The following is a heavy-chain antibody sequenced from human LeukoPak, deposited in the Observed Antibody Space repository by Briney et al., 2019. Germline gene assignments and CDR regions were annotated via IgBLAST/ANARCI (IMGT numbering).Heavy chain of an antibody. V-gene: IGHV4-34*01. CDR2: INHSGGT. D-gene: IGHD3-22*01. CDR3: ASSRSYSDSSGYWQNYFDN. J-gene: IGHJ4*02. Sequence: PSETLSLTCAVYGESFSGYYWTWIRQPPGKGLEWIGEINHSGGTNYNPSLKSRVTISVDTSKNQFSLNLSSVTAADTAVYYCASSRSYSDSSGYWQNYFDNWGQGTLVTVSS. CDR1: GESFSGYY.